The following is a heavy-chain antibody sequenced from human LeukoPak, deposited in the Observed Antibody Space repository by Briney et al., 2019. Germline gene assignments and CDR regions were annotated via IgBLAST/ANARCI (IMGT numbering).Heavy chain of an antibody. J-gene: IGHJ4*02. V-gene: IGHV4-4*07. CDR1: GGSISSCY. D-gene: IGHD1-7*01. CDR3: ARDRNWNYGYYFDY. CDR2: IYTSGST. Sequence: SETLSLTCTVSGGSISSCYWSWIRQPAGKGLEWIGRIYTSGSTNYNPSLKSRVTMSVDTSKNQFSLKLSSVTAADTAVYYCARDRNWNYGYYFDYWGQGTLVTVSS.